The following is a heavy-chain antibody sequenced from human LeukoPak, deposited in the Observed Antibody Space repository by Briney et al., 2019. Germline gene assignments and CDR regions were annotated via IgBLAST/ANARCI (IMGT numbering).Heavy chain of an antibody. D-gene: IGHD1-26*01. Sequence: HPGGSLRLSCAASGFIFSSYAMSWVRQAPGKGLEWVSGISGIGGSTYYADSVKGRFTMSRDNSKNTLYLQMNSLRAEDTAVYYCAKVVGATMGPFDYWGQGTLVTVSS. J-gene: IGHJ4*02. V-gene: IGHV3-23*01. CDR1: GFIFSSYA. CDR3: AKVVGATMGPFDY. CDR2: ISGIGGST.